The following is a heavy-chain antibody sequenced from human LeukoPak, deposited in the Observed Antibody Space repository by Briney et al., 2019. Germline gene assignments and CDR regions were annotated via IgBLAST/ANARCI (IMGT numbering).Heavy chain of an antibody. D-gene: IGHD3-10*01. Sequence: SGGSLRLSCAASGFTFSSYSMNWVRQAPGKGLEWVSAISGSGGSTYYADSVKGRFTISRDNSKNTLYLQMNSLRAEDTAVYYCAKDRITMVRGVPNDAFDIWGQGTMVTVSS. J-gene: IGHJ3*02. CDR1: GFTFSSYS. CDR3: AKDRITMVRGVPNDAFDI. CDR2: ISGSGGST. V-gene: IGHV3-23*01.